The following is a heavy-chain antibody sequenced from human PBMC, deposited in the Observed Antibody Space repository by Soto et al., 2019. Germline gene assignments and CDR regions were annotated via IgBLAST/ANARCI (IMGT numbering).Heavy chain of an antibody. CDR1: GASLSSRGYY. D-gene: IGHD3-22*01. CDR3: ARGLGYDSNGRFLAAFDV. CDR2: IFHTGTR. Sequence: QVQLQESGPGLAKPSQTLSLTCTVSGASLSSRGYYWTWIRQVPGNALEWIGYIFHTGTRFYSPPLKSRVVMSIEKSDNQFSLNLRSVTAADTAVYYCARGLGYDSNGRFLAAFDVWGQGTMVTVSS. J-gene: IGHJ3*01. V-gene: IGHV4-31*03.